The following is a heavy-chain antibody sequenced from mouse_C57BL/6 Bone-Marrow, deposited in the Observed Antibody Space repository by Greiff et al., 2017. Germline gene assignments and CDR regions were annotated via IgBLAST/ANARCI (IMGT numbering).Heavy chain of an antibody. D-gene: IGHD4-1*01. CDR1: GFTFSDYG. J-gene: IGHJ4*01. V-gene: IGHV5-17*01. Sequence: EVKLMESGGGLVKPGGSLKLSCAASGFTFSDYGMHWVRQAPEKGLEWVAYISSGSSTIYYADTVKGRFTISRDNAKNTLFLQMTSLRAEDTAMYYCARETGSYAMDYWGQGTSVTVSS. CDR2: ISSGSSTI. CDR3: ARETGSYAMDY.